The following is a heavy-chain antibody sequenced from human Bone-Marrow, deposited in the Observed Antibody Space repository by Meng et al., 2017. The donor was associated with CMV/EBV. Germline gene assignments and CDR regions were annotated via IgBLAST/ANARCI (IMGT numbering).Heavy chain of an antibody. CDR2: IIPIFGTA. D-gene: IGHD6-13*01. CDR1: GGTFSSYA. V-gene: IGHV1-69*05. CDR3: ARANSSSWYGGDYYYYGMDV. Sequence: SVKVSCKASGGTFSSYAISWVRQAPGQGLEWMGGIIPIFGTANYAQKFQGRVTITTDESTSTAYMELSSLRSEVTAVYYCARANSSSWYGGDYYYYGMDVWGQGTTVTVSS. J-gene: IGHJ6*02.